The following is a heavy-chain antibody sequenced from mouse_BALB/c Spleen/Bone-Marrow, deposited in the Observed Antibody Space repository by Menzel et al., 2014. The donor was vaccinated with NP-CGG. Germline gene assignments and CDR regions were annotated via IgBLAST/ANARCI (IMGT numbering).Heavy chain of an antibody. Sequence: EVMLVESGGGLVQPGGSQKLSCVASGFTFXSFGMHWVRQAPEKGLEWVAYISSGSSSTYYADTLKGRFTISRDNPKNTLFLQMTSLRSEDTAMYYCARGYYYGSSHYWYFDVWGAGTTVTVSS. CDR1: GFTFXSFG. CDR2: ISSGSSST. V-gene: IGHV5-17*02. CDR3: ARGYYYGSSHYWYFDV. J-gene: IGHJ1*01. D-gene: IGHD1-1*01.